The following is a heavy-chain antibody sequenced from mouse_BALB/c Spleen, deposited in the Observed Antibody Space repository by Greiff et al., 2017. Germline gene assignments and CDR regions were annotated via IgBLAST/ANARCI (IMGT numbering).Heavy chain of an antibody. CDR3: ARGGDGYKDYYAMDY. V-gene: IGHV5-4*02. CDR2: ISDGGSYT. D-gene: IGHD2-3*01. CDR1: GFTFSDYY. J-gene: IGHJ4*01. Sequence: DVMLVESGGGLVKPGGSLKLSCAASGFTFSDYYMYWVRQTPEKRLEWVATISDGGSYTYYPDSVKGRFTISRDNAKNNLYLQMSSLKSEDTAMYYCARGGDGYKDYYAMDYWGQGTSVTVSS.